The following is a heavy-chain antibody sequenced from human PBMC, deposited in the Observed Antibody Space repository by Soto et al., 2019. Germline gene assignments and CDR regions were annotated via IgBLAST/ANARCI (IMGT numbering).Heavy chain of an antibody. CDR3: ARFNPLEWLLFDY. CDR2: IYYSGST. J-gene: IGHJ4*02. CDR1: GGSISSYY. Sequence: SETLSLTCTVSGGSISSYYWSWIRQPPGKGLEWIGYIYYSGSTNYNPSLKSRVTISVDTSKNQFSLKLSSVTAADTAVYYCARFNPLEWLLFDYWGQGTLVTVSS. D-gene: IGHD3-3*01. V-gene: IGHV4-59*08.